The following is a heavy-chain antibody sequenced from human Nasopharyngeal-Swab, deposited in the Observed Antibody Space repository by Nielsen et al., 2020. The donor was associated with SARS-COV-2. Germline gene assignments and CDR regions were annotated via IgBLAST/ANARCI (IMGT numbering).Heavy chain of an antibody. V-gene: IGHV1-24*01. J-gene: IGHJ4*02. CDR2: FDPEDGET. CDR3: ATIFYSSSIYFDY. Sequence: WVRQAPGQGLEWMGGFDPEDGETIYAQKFQGRVTMTEGTSTDTAYMELSSLRSEDTAVYYCATIFYSSSIYFDYWGQGTLVTVSS. D-gene: IGHD6-6*01.